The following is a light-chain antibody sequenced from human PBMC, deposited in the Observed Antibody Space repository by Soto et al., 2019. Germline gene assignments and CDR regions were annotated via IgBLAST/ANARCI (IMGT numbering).Light chain of an antibody. V-gene: IGKV3-15*01. CDR2: GAS. CDR1: QSVSSN. J-gene: IGKJ1*01. Sequence: EIVMTQSPATLYVPPGERATLSCRATQSVSSNLDWNQQKPCQAPMVLIYGASTMATGIPARFSGSGSGTEFALTISGQQSEDVAVYYYQQYNTRPLTFGQGTNVDIK. CDR3: QQYNTRPLT.